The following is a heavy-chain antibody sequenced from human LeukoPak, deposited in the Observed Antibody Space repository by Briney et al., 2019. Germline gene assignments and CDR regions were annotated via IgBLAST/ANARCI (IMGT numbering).Heavy chain of an antibody. V-gene: IGHV3-23*01. J-gene: IGHJ4*02. CDR1: GFTFSSYA. CDR3: AGQWLVRYSMYYFDY. D-gene: IGHD6-19*01. Sequence: PGGSLRLSCAASGFTFSSYAMSWVRQAPGKGLEWVSAISGSGGSTYYADSVKGRFTISRDNSKNTLYLQMNSLRAEDTAVYYCAGQWLVRYSMYYFDYWGQGTLVTVSS. CDR2: ISGSGGST.